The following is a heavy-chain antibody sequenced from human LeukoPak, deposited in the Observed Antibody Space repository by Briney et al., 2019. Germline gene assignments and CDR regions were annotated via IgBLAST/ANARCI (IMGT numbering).Heavy chain of an antibody. CDR2: VYTSGNT. CDR1: GGSISNYY. CDR3: ARINTHGCYYTNFFDY. V-gene: IGHV4-4*07. J-gene: IGHJ4*02. D-gene: IGHD3-22*01. Sequence: SETLSLTCTVSGGSISNYYWTWIRQPAGKGLEWIGRVYTSGNTNYNPSLKSRVTMSLDTSKNQFSLKVRSVTAADTAVYYCARINTHGCYYTNFFDYWAQGILVTVSS.